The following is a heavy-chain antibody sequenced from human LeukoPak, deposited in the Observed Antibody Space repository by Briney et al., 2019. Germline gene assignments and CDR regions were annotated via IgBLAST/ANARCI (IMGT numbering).Heavy chain of an antibody. Sequence: GASVKVSCKTSGYTFTDYYMHWVRQAPGQGLEWMGWINPNSSDTNSAQHFQGRVTMTRDTSISTAYMELSRLRSDDTAVYYCAAERGGSYRLDYWGQGTLVTVSS. CDR2: INPNSSDT. V-gene: IGHV1-2*02. J-gene: IGHJ4*02. D-gene: IGHD1-26*01. CDR3: AAERGGSYRLDY. CDR1: GYTFTDYY.